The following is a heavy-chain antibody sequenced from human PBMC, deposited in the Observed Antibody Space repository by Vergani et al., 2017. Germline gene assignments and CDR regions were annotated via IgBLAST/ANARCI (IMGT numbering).Heavy chain of an antibody. V-gene: IGHV4-59*02. CDR2: VSFRGDT. D-gene: IGHD3-10*01. CDR1: GASVNSYY. Sequence: QVKLQESGPGLVKPSETLSLTCTVSGASVNSYYWSWIRQPPGKGLEWMGYVSFRGDTLYDPSVKGRMTISLNTSSDQFSLYLTSVTAADTAVYYCARSRNYYGVVSPDYCGQGTLVTVSS. CDR3: ARSRNYYGVVSPDY. J-gene: IGHJ4*02.